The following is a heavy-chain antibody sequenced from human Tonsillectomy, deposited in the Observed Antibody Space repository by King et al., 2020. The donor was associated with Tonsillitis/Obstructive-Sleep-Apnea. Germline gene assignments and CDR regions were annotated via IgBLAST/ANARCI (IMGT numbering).Heavy chain of an antibody. V-gene: IGHV4-61*01. CDR3: ARDRAEYDILTGYYKGNWFDP. D-gene: IGHD3-9*01. Sequence: PLQESGPGLVKPSETLSLTCSVSGGSVSSGSHYWTWIRQPPGKGLEWIGRIYYTGTTHYNPSLKSRVTISVDTSKNQFSLRLSSVTAADTAVYYCARDRAEYDILTGYYKGNWFDPWGQGALVTVSS. CDR2: IYYTGTT. J-gene: IGHJ5*02. CDR1: GGSVSSGSHY.